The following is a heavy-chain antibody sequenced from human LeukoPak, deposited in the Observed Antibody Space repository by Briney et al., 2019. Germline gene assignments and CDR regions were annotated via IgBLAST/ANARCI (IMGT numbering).Heavy chain of an antibody. J-gene: IGHJ4*02. Sequence: SETLSLTCTVSGGSISSYYWSWIRQPPGKGLEWIGYIYYSGSTNYNPSLKSRVTISVDTSKNQFSLKLSSVTAADTAVYYCARLGGWEHQLVDDGYWGQGTLVTVSS. CDR2: IYYSGST. CDR3: ARLGGWEHQLVDDGY. D-gene: IGHD6-6*01. V-gene: IGHV4-59*01. CDR1: GGSISSYY.